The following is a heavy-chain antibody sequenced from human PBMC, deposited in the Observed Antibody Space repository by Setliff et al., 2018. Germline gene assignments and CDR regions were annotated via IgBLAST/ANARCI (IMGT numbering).Heavy chain of an antibody. CDR1: GYTFTSYY. V-gene: IGHV1-46*01. D-gene: IGHD1-26*01. J-gene: IGHJ4*02. CDR2: INPIFGTP. Sequence: ASVKVSCKASGYTFTSYYMHWVRQAPGQGLEWMGIINPIFGTPNYAQKFQGRVTITTDESTSTAYMELSSLRSEDTAVYYCARDVSGSEGSWGQGTLVTVSS. CDR3: ARDVSGSEGS.